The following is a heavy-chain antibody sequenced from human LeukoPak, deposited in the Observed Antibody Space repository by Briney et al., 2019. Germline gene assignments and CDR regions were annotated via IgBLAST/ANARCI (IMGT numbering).Heavy chain of an antibody. D-gene: IGHD3-10*01. J-gene: IGHJ4*02. CDR1: GFSFNTYA. CDR3: AKDVGGFYGTGSYGY. Sequence: GGSLTLSCAASGFSFNTYAMSWVRQAPGKGLEWVSGISGNGGITNYADSVKGRFTISRDNSKNTVYLKMNSLIAEDTAVYYCAKDVGGFYGTGSYGYWGQGTLVTVSS. V-gene: IGHV3-23*01. CDR2: ISGNGGIT.